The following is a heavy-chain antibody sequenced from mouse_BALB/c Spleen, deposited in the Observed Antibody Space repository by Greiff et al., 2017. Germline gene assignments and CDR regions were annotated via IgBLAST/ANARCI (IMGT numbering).Heavy chain of an antibody. CDR3: ARAGSSYYFDY. J-gene: IGHJ2*01. CDR2: ISSGGST. D-gene: IGHD1-1*01. Sequence: EVKLVESGGGLVKPGGSLKLSCAASGFTFSSYAMSWVRQTPEKRLEWVASISSGGSTYYPDSVKGRFTISRDNARNILYLQMSSLRSEDTAMYYCARAGSSYYFDYWGQGTTLTVSS. CDR1: GFTFSSYA. V-gene: IGHV5-6-5*01.